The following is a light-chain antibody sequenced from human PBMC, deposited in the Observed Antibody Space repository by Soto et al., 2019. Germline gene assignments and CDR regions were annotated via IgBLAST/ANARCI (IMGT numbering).Light chain of an antibody. J-gene: IGKJ1*01. CDR2: WAS. Sequence: DIVLTQSADSLAVSLCARGTIHCKSKQPVLFNSSSKNYLGWYQQKSGQPPKLLIYWASARESGVPSRFSGSGSGTEFTLTISSLQPDDFGTYYCQHYNSYSEAFGQGTKV. CDR1: QPVLFNSSSKNY. CDR3: QHYNSYSEA. V-gene: IGKV4-1*01.